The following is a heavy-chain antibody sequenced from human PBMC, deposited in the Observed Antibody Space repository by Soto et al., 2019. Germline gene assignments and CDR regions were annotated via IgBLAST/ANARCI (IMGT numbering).Heavy chain of an antibody. CDR3: ATVLNYYDSSPFDY. CDR1: GFTFSSYW. CDR2: IKQDGSEK. Sequence: AGGSLRLSCAASGFTFSSYWMSWVRQAPGKGLEWVANIKQDGSEKYYVDSVKGRFTISRDNAKNSLYLQMNSLRAEDTAVYYCATVLNYYDSSPFDYWGQGTLVTVSS. D-gene: IGHD3-22*01. V-gene: IGHV3-7*01. J-gene: IGHJ4*02.